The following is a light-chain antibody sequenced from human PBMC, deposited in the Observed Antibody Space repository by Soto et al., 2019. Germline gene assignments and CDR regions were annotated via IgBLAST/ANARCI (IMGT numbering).Light chain of an antibody. J-gene: IGKJ2*01. CDR2: GVF. V-gene: IGKV1-13*02. CDR3: QQHDSYPRT. Sequence: AIQLTQSPSSLSASVGDRVTITCRASQDISNTLAWYQRKPGKAPKVLIYGVFTLESGVPSRFSGSRSGTDFTLTISSLQPEDFASYYCQQHDSYPRTFGQGIKLELK. CDR1: QDISNT.